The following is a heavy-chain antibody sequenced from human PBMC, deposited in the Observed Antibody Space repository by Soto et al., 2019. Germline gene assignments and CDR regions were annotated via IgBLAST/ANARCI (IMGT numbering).Heavy chain of an antibody. CDR2: IYYSGST. CDR3: ATHLLDISAFDI. CDR1: GGCISSGDYY. V-gene: IGHV4-30-4*01. Sequence: SETLSLTCTVSGGCISSGDYYWCWIRQSPGKGLEWIGYIYYSGSTYYNLSLKSRVTISVDTSKNQFSLKLSSVTAADTAVYYCATHLLDISAFDIWGQGTMVT. J-gene: IGHJ3*02. D-gene: IGHD2-2*03.